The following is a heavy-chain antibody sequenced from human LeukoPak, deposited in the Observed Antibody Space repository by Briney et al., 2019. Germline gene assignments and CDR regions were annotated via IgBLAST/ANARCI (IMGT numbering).Heavy chain of an antibody. CDR1: GFTFSSYG. J-gene: IGHJ4*02. V-gene: IGHV3-23*01. D-gene: IGHD6-25*01. CDR3: AKANSGSASRGYFDY. CDR2: ISGSGSTT. Sequence: GGSLRPSCAASGFTFSSYGMSWVRQAPGKGLEWVSGISGSGSTTYYADSVKGRFTISRDNSKNTLYLQMNSLRAEDTAVYYCAKANSGSASRGYFDYWGQGTLVTVSS.